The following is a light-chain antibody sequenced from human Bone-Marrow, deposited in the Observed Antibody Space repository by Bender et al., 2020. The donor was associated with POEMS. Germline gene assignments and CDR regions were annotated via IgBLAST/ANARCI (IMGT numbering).Light chain of an antibody. CDR1: NSNIGTNA. Sequence: QSVLTQPPSASGTPGQRVTISCSGSNSNIGTNAVNWYQQFPGRAPKLLIYSDNQRPSRVPDRFYAFKSGTSASLAISGLQSEDEADYYCQSYDSSLSGWVFVGGTKLTVL. J-gene: IGLJ3*02. V-gene: IGLV1-44*01. CDR2: SDN. CDR3: QSYDSSLSGWV.